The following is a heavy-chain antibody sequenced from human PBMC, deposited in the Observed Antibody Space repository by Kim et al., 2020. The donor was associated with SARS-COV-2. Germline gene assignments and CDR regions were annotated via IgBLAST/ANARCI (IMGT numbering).Heavy chain of an antibody. J-gene: IGHJ4*02. CDR1: GFTFSSYG. V-gene: IGHV3-30*18. CDR3: AKDRGYYEDY. Sequence: GGSLRLSCAASGFTFSSYGMHWVRQAPGKGLEWVSVISYDGSKKYYAYSVKGRFTISRDNSKNTLYLQMNSLRAEDTAVYYCAKDRGYYEDYWGQGTLV. CDR2: ISYDGSKK. D-gene: IGHD3-3*01.